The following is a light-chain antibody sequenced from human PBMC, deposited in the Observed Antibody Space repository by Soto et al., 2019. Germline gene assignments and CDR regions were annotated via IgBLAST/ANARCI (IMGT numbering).Light chain of an antibody. CDR2: GVS. Sequence: QSALTQPASVYGSPGQSITISCTGTSSDIGGYNYVSWYQQYPGKAPKLMIFGVSDRPSGVSNRFSGSKSGTTASLTISGLQAEDEADYYCSSYKTSSTVVVFGGGTKLTVL. CDR1: SSDIGGYNY. J-gene: IGLJ2*01. CDR3: SSYKTSSTVVV. V-gene: IGLV2-14*01.